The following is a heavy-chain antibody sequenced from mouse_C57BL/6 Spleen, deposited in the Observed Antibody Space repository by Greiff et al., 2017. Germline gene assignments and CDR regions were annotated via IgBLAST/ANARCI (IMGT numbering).Heavy chain of an antibody. Sequence: EVNVVESGGGLVKPGGSLKLSCAASGFTFSSYAMSWVRQTPEKRLEWVATISDGGSYTYYPDNVKGRFTISRDNAKNNLYLQMSHLKSEDTAMYYCARVYSYAMDYWGQGTSVTVSS. J-gene: IGHJ4*01. D-gene: IGHD2-12*01. CDR1: GFTFSSYA. CDR2: ISDGGSYT. V-gene: IGHV5-4*03. CDR3: ARVYSYAMDY.